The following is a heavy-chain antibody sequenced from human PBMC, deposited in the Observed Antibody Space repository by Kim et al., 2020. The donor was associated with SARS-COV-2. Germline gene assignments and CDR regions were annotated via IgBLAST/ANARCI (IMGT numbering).Heavy chain of an antibody. J-gene: IGHJ6*02. CDR1: GFNFNNYV. CDR3: AREGPSYYDFWSGYFRGGDAQRFGDVYYGLDV. CDR2: ISYDGSDD. D-gene: IGHD3-3*01. V-gene: IGHV3-30-3*01. Sequence: GGSLRLSCAASGFNFNNYVMHWVRQAPGKGLEWVALISYDGSDDYYTDAVKGRFIISRDNSKNTLDLQVNSLRVEDTAVYYCAREGPSYYDFWSGYFRGGDAQRFGDVYYGLDVWGQGTTVTVSS.